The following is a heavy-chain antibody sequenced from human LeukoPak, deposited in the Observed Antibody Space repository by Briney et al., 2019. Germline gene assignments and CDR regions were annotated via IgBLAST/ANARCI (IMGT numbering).Heavy chain of an antibody. Sequence: GGSLRLSCAASGFTFSSYAMSWVRQVPGKGLEWVSAISGSGDSTDYADSVKGRFTISRDNSKNTLYLQMNSLRAEDTAVYYCAKHASGVRGFIYYWGQGTLVTVSS. CDR3: AKHASGVRGFIYY. CDR1: GFTFSSYA. J-gene: IGHJ4*02. D-gene: IGHD3-10*01. CDR2: ISGSGDST. V-gene: IGHV3-23*01.